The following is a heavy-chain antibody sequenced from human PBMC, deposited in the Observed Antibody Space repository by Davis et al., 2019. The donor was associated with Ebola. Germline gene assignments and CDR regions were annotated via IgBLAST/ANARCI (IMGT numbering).Heavy chain of an antibody. CDR3: GMRAPPDAFEL. V-gene: IGHV3-53*01. J-gene: IGHJ3*01. Sequence: GESLKISCAASGFSVSSNYMNWVRQAPGKGLEWISGISGNGDSTYYADSVKGRFTISRDNSRNTLDLQMNSLRVEDTAVYFCGMRAPPDAFELWGQGTMVTVSS. CDR1: GFSVSSNY. CDR2: ISGNGDST.